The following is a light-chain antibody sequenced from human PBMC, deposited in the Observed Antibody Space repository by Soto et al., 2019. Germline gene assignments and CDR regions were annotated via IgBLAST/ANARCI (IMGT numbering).Light chain of an antibody. V-gene: IGKV1-5*03. CDR1: QSIEKW. CDR3: KQYHTFSWW. J-gene: IGKJ1*01. CDR2: KAS. Sequence: DIQMTQSPSTLSASLGDRVTITCRARQSIEKWLAWYQQKPGKAPKLLIYKASLLQSGVPSRFSGSGSGTEFTLTFSGLQPDDVGSLFCKQYHTFSWWFGHGTNVEFK.